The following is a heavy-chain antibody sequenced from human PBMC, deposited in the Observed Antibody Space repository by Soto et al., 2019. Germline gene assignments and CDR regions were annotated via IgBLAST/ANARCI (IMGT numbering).Heavy chain of an antibody. Sequence: QITLKESGTTLVKPTQTLTLTCTFSGFSLSTSGVGVGWIRQPPGKALEWLALIYWDDDKRFSPSLKSRLTITKDTSRNQVVLTMTSMDTVDTATYYCAQGGVGAITYYFDSWGLGTQVTVSS. J-gene: IGHJ4*02. CDR1: GFSLSTSGVG. D-gene: IGHD1-26*01. CDR3: AQGGVGAITYYFDS. CDR2: IYWDDDK. V-gene: IGHV2-5*02.